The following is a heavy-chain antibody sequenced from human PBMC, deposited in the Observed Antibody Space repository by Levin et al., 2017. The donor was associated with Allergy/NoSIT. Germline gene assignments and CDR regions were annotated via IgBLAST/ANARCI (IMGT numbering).Heavy chain of an antibody. Sequence: EASVKVSCKASRYIFSDYFIHWVRQAPGQGLEWMGWINPHSGDTKYAQEFQGRVTMTSDTSISTAYMELTRLTSDDTAVYYCARDLYNDDSVFGYWGQGTLVNVFS. CDR1: RYIFSDYF. V-gene: IGHV1-2*02. CDR3: ARDLYNDDSVFGY. D-gene: IGHD3-22*01. CDR2: INPHSGDT. J-gene: IGHJ4*02.